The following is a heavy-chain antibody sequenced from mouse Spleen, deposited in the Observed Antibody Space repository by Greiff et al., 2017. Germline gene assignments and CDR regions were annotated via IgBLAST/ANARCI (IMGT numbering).Heavy chain of an antibody. CDR3: ARHDTTVYFDY. CDR2: ISSGGGNT. V-gene: IGHV5-9-3*01. Sequence: EVQVVESGGGLVKLGGSLKLSCTASGFTFSSYAMSWVRQTPEKRLEWVATISSGGGNTYYPDSVRGRFTISRDNAKNTLYLQMSSLKSEDTAMYYCARHDTTVYFDYWGQGTTLTVSS. D-gene: IGHD1-1*01. J-gene: IGHJ2*01. CDR1: GFTFSSYA.